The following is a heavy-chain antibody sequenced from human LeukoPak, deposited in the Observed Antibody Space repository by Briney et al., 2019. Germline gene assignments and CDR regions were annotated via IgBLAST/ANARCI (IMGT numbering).Heavy chain of an antibody. CDR3: ARRYCSSTSCYRNYYYMDV. V-gene: IGHV4-38-2*01. CDR2: IYHSGST. D-gene: IGHD2-2*01. CDR1: GYSISSGYY. Sequence: SETLSLTCAVSGYSISSGYYWGWIRQPPGKGLEWFGSIYHSGSTYYTPSLKSRVTISVDTSKNQFSLKLSSVTAADTAVYYCARRYCSSTSCYRNYYYMDVWGKGTAVTVSS. J-gene: IGHJ6*03.